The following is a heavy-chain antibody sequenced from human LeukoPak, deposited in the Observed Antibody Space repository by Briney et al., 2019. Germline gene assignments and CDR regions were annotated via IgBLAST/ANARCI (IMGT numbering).Heavy chain of an antibody. D-gene: IGHD3-3*01. J-gene: IGHJ4*02. Sequence: GGSLRLSCAASGFIFGHSAMHWVRRTPGKGLEWVAVVSHDGDTTFYADSVKGRFTISRDNSKSTLFLQMNSLRAEDTAVYYCARSGYDFWSGYYTTSYFDYWGQGTLVTVSS. CDR2: VSHDGDTT. V-gene: IGHV3-30*04. CDR3: ARSGYDFWSGYYTTSYFDY. CDR1: GFIFGHSA.